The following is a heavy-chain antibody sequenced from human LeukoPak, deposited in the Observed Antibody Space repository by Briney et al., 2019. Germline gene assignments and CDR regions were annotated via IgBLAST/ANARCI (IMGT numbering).Heavy chain of an antibody. CDR2: IIPIFGTP. CDR3: ARHVREGTYYYYAMDV. J-gene: IGHJ6*02. D-gene: IGHD1-1*01. V-gene: IGHV1-69*13. CDR1: GGTFSSYA. Sequence: SVKVSCKASGGTFSSYALSWVRQAPGQGLEWMGGIIPIFGTPNYAQRFQGRVTITADESTSTGYMELSSLRSEDTAVYYCARHVREGTYYYYAMDVWGQGTTVTVSS.